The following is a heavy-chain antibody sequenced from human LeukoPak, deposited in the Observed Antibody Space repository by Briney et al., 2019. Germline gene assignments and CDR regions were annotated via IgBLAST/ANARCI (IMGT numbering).Heavy chain of an antibody. CDR1: GYTFTSYY. V-gene: IGHV1-46*01. CDR3: VRGASSIAALNPFWYFDL. J-gene: IGHJ2*01. CDR2: INPSGGST. D-gene: IGHD6-6*01. Sequence: ASVKVSCKASGYTFTSYYMHWVRQGPGQGLEWMGIINPSGGSTSYAQKFQGRVTMTRDTSTNTVYMELSSLRSEDTAVFYCVRGASSIAALNPFWYFDLWGRSTLVTVSS.